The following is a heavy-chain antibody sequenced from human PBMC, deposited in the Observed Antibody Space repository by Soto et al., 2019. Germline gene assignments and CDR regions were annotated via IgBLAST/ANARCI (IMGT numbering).Heavy chain of an antibody. V-gene: IGHV1-69*01. D-gene: IGHD6-19*01. CDR1: GGTFSSYA. CDR2: IIPIFGTA. Sequence: QVQLVQSGAEVKKPGSSVKVSCKASGGTFSSYAISWVRQAPGQGLEWMGGIIPIFGTANYAQKFQGRVTITADESTSTAYMELSSLRSEDTAVYYCARDSGIYSSGWYGYYYFAYWGQGTLVTVSS. CDR3: ARDSGIYSSGWYGYYYFAY. J-gene: IGHJ4*02.